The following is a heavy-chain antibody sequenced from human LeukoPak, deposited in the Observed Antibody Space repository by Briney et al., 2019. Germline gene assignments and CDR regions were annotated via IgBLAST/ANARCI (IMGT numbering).Heavy chain of an antibody. D-gene: IGHD7-27*01. Sequence: PGGSLRLSCAASGFTFSNYWMAWVRQAPGKGLEWIGYIYYSGSTNYNPSLKSRVTISVDTSKNQFSLKLSSVTAADTAVYYCASFADLTWEDSLNYYYMDVWGKGTTVTVSS. CDR2: IYYSGST. CDR1: GFTFSNYW. CDR3: ASFADLTWEDSLNYYYMDV. V-gene: IGHV4-59*01. J-gene: IGHJ6*03.